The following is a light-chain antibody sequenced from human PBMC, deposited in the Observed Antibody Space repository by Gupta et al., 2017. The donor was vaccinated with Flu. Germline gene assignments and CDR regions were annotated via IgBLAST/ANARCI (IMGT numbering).Light chain of an antibody. V-gene: IGLV1-40*01. CDR3: QSDDSSRNGLV. CDR1: SSNIGADYD. Sequence: SVLTQPPSGSGAPGQRVTISCTGSSSNIGADYDVLWYQQLPGTAPKLLIYGNSARPSGVPDRFSGSKYAATASITTIGLQAEDEADYYCQSDDSSRNGLVFGGGTKLTVL. CDR2: GNS. J-gene: IGLJ2*01.